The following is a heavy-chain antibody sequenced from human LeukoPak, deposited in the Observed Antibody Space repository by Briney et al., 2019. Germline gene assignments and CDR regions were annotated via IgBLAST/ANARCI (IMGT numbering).Heavy chain of an antibody. J-gene: IGHJ4*02. CDR2: IYYSGST. V-gene: IGHV4-59*01. CDR3: ARHYEIKNRYYFDY. CDR1: GGSISSYY. Sequence: SETLSLTCTVSGGSISSYYWSWIRQPPGKGLEWIGYIYYSGSTNYNPSLKSRVTISVDTSKNQFSLKLSSETAADTAVYYCARHYEIKNRYYFDYWGQGTLVTASS. D-gene: IGHD3-9*01.